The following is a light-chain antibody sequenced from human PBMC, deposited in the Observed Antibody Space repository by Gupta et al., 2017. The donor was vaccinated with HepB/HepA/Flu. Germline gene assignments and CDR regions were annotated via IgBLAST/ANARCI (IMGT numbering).Light chain of an antibody. V-gene: IGLV3-19*01. CDR1: SLRSYY. CDR2: GKN. CDR3: NSRDSSGNHLMV. Sequence: SSELTQDPAVSVDLGQTVRITCQGDSLRSYYASWYQQKPGQAPVLVIYGKNNRPSGIPDRFSGSSSGNTASLTITGAQAEDEADYYCNSRDSSGNHLMVFGGGTKLTVL. J-gene: IGLJ2*01.